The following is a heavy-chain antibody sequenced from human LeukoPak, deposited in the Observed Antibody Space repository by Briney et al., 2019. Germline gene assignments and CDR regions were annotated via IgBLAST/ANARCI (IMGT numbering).Heavy chain of an antibody. J-gene: IGHJ4*02. Sequence: GASVKVSCKASGFTFNAYYIHWVRQAPGQGLEWMGWINPNTGDTNYAQKLQGRVTMTTDTSTSTAYMELRSLRSDDTAVYYCARIVGGSYYFDYWGQGTLVTVSS. V-gene: IGHV1-18*04. CDR3: ARIVGGSYYFDY. CDR2: INPNTGDT. D-gene: IGHD2-15*01. CDR1: GFTFNAYY.